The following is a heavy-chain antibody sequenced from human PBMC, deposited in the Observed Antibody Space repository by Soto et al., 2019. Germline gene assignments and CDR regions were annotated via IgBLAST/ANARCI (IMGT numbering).Heavy chain of an antibody. D-gene: IGHD6-19*01. CDR1: GGSISSYY. CDR3: ASLGGGWYGNWFDP. J-gene: IGHJ5*02. V-gene: IGHV4-59*01. Sequence: SETLSLTCTVSGGSISSYYWSWIRQPPGKGLEWIGYIYYSGSTNYNPSLKSRVTISVDTSKNQFSLKLSSVTAADTAVYYCASLGGGWYGNWFDPWGQGTLVTVSS. CDR2: IYYSGST.